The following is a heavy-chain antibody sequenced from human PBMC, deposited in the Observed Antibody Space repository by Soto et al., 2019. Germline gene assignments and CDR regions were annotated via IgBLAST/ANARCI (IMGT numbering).Heavy chain of an antibody. CDR1: GYTFTSCA. V-gene: IGHV1-3*01. CDR3: ARDPSRGYYGSGSYPRIYYYYVMDV. D-gene: IGHD3-10*01. CDR2: INAGNGNT. Sequence: GASVKASCKASGYTFTSCAMHWVRQDPGQRLEWMGWINAGNGNTKYSQKFQGRVTITRDTSASTAYMELSSLRSEDTAVYYCARDPSRGYYGSGSYPRIYYYYVMDVWGQGTTVTVFS. J-gene: IGHJ6*01.